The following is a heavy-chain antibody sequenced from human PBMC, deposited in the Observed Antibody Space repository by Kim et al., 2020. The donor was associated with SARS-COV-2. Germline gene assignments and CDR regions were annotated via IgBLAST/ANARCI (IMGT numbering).Heavy chain of an antibody. V-gene: IGHV3-21*01. J-gene: IGHJ4*02. D-gene: IGHD5-18*01. Sequence: GGSLRLSCAASGFTFSSYSMNWVRQAPGKGLEWVSSISSSSSYIYYADSVKGRFTISRDNAKNSLYLQMNSLRAEDTAVYYCARETPDDYGYFFGGYYFDYWGQGTLVTVSS. CDR1: GFTFSSYS. CDR2: ISSSSSYI. CDR3: ARETPDDYGYFFGGYYFDY.